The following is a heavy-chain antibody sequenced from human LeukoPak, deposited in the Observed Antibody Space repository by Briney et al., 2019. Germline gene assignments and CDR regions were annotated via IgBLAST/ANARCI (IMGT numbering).Heavy chain of an antibody. CDR2: IRSKAYGGTT. CDR3: TRLPDFFGLTP. J-gene: IGHJ5*02. D-gene: IGHD3/OR15-3a*01. V-gene: IGHV3-49*04. Sequence: GGSLRLSCTASGFTFGDYAMSWVRQAPGKGLEWVGFIRSKAYGGTTEYAASVKGRFTISRDDSKSIAYLQMNSLKTEDTAVYYCTRLPDFFGLTPWGQGTLVTVSS. CDR1: GFTFGDYA.